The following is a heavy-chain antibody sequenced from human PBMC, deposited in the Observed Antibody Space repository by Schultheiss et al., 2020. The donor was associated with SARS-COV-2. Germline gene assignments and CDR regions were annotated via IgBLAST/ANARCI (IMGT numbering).Heavy chain of an antibody. J-gene: IGHJ4*02. CDR1: GYTFTGYD. Sequence: ASVKVSCKASGYTFTGYDMNWVRQATGQGLEWMGWMNPNSGNTGYAQKLQGRVTMTTDTSTSTAYMELRRLRSDDTVVYYCARDQRGYDYWGQGTLVTVSS. CDR2: MNPNSGNT. D-gene: IGHD3-22*01. CDR3: ARDQRGYDY. V-gene: IGHV1-8*02.